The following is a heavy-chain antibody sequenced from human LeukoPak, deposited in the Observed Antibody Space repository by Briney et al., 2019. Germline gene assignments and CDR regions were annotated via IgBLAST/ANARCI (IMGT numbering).Heavy chain of an antibody. CDR2: IFYTGDS. V-gene: IGHV4-59*12. CDR3: ARDKVANDY. J-gene: IGHJ4*02. D-gene: IGHD5-12*01. CDR1: GVSSSSSY. Sequence: SETLSLTCTISGVSSSSSYWSWIRQPPGKGLEWIGYIFYTGDSNHNPSLKSRVSISLDTSKDQISLKLSSVTAADTAVYYCARDKVANDYWDQGTLVTVAS.